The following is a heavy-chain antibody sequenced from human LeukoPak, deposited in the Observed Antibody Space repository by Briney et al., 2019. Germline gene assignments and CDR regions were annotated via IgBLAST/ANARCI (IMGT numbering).Heavy chain of an antibody. CDR1: GGSISSYY. D-gene: IGHD6-6*01. J-gene: IGHJ6*03. Sequence: SETLSLTRTVSGGSISSYYWSWIRQPPGKGLEWIGYIYYSGSTNYNPSLKSRVTISVDTSKNQFSLKLSSVTAADTAVYYCARVKRIAMGYYYMDVWGKGPRSPSP. CDR2: IYYSGST. CDR3: ARVKRIAMGYYYMDV. V-gene: IGHV4-59*01.